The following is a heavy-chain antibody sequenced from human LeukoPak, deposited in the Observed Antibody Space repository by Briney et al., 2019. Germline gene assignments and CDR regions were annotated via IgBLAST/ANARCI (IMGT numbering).Heavy chain of an antibody. Sequence: GGSLRLSCAASVFTFSSYAMSWVRQAPGKGLEWVSAISVSGGSTYYAASVKGRFIIPRDNSKNTLYLQMNSLRAEDTAVYYCAKDLREAGLDDPWGQGTLVTVSS. CDR2: ISVSGGST. CDR1: VFTFSSYA. V-gene: IGHV3-23*01. J-gene: IGHJ5*02. D-gene: IGHD3/OR15-3a*01. CDR3: AKDLREAGLDDP.